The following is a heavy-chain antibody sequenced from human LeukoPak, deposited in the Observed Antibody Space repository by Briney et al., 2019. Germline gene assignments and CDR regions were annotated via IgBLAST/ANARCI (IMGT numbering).Heavy chain of an antibody. Sequence: GGSLRLSCAASGFTFSSYGMHWVRQAPGKGLEWVAVISYDGSSKYYADSVKGRFTISRDNSKNTLYLQMNSLRAEDTAVYYCAKDPDMGCSGGSCYFDYWGQGTLVTVSS. CDR3: AKDPDMGCSGGSCYFDY. CDR1: GFTFSSYG. CDR2: ISYDGSSK. D-gene: IGHD2-15*01. V-gene: IGHV3-30*18. J-gene: IGHJ4*02.